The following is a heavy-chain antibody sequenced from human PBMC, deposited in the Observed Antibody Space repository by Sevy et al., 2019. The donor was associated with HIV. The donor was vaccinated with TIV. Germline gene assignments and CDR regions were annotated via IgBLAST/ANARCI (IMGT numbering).Heavy chain of an antibody. CDR2: IIPIFGTA. CDR3: ARVIAAAGTGAFDI. Sequence: ASLKVSCKASGGTFSSYAISWVRQAPGQGLEWMGGIIPIFGTANYAQKFQGRVTITADKSTSTAYMELSSLRSEDTAVYYCARVIAAAGTGAFDIWGQGTMVTVSS. V-gene: IGHV1-69*06. CDR1: GGTFSSYA. J-gene: IGHJ3*02. D-gene: IGHD6-13*01.